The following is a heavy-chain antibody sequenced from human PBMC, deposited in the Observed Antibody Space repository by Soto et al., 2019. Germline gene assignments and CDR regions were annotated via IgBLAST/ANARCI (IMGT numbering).Heavy chain of an antibody. CDR1: GFTFSSYA. D-gene: IGHD3-3*01. J-gene: IGHJ4*02. CDR2: ISGSGGST. V-gene: IGHV3-23*01. Sequence: GGSLRLSCAASGFTFSSYAMSWVRQAPGKGLEWVSAISGSGGSTYYADSVKGRFTISRDNSKNTLYLQMNSLRAEDTAVYYCAKFVRFLEWLQTTNYYFDYWGQGTLVTVSS. CDR3: AKFVRFLEWLQTTNYYFDY.